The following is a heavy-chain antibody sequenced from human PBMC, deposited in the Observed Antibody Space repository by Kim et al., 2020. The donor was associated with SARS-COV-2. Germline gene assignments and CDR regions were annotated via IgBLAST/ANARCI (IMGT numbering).Heavy chain of an antibody. CDR1: GFTVSSKY. CDR3: ARWDQYYYQY. V-gene: IGHV3-53*01. J-gene: IGHJ1*01. CDR2: IYSAGTT. Sequence: GGSLRLSCAASGFTVSSKYMSWVRQAPGKGLEWVSFIYSAGTTKYADSVKGRFAISRDTSKNTLFLQMNSLRAEDTAVYYCARWDQYYYQYWGQGTLVTVSS. D-gene: IGHD3-10*01.